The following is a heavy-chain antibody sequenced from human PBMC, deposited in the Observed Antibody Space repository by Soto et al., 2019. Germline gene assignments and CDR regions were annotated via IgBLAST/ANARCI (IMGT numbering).Heavy chain of an antibody. CDR2: IRSKAYGGTT. J-gene: IGHJ6*02. CDR3: TRAPPIAAAPVGMDV. CDR1: GFTFGDYA. D-gene: IGHD6-13*01. Sequence: GGSLKLSCTASGFTFGDYAMSWFRQAPGKGLEWVGFIRSKAYGGTTEYAASVKGRFTISRDDSKSIAYLQMNSLKTEDTAVYYCTRAPPIAAAPVGMDVWGQGTTVTVSS. V-gene: IGHV3-49*03.